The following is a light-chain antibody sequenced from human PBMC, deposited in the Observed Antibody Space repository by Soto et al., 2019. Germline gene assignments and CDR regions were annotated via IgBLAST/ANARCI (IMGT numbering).Light chain of an antibody. CDR3: QSYDSSLSGSV. CDR1: SSNIGAGYD. CDR2: GNN. Sequence: QSVLTQPPSVSGAPGQRVTISCTGSSSNIGAGYDVHWYQQLPGTAPKLLIYGNNNRPSGVPDRFSGSKSGTSASLAIPGLQAEDEADYYCQSYDSSLSGSVFGGGPKLTVL. V-gene: IGLV1-40*01. J-gene: IGLJ2*01.